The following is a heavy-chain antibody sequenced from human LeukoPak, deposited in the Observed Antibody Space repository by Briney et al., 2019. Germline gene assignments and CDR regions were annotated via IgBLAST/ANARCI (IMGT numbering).Heavy chain of an antibody. CDR2: LNPNSGDT. Sequence: ASVKVSCKASGYTFTDYYMHWVRQAPGQGLEWMGWLNPNSGDTNYAQKIKGRVSMTRDTSISTAYMDLSHLRSDDTAVYYCARGRNIEMTTMSGGSDYWGQGTLVTVSS. CDR1: GYTFTDYY. V-gene: IGHV1-2*02. J-gene: IGHJ4*02. D-gene: IGHD5-24*01. CDR3: ARGRNIEMTTMSGGSDY.